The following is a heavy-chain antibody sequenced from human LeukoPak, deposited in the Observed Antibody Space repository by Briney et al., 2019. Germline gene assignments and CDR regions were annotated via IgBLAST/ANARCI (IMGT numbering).Heavy chain of an antibody. D-gene: IGHD3-10*01. CDR2: IYSGGST. CDR3: ARDLGYNSGSYARS. CDR1: GFSVSSHY. Sequence: GGSLRLSCAASGFSVSSHYMSWVRQAPGKGLEWVSVIYSGGSTFYADSVKGRFTISRDTSQNTLYLQMNSLRAEDTAVYYCARDLGYNSGSYARSWGQGTLVTVSS. J-gene: IGHJ5*02. V-gene: IGHV3-66*01.